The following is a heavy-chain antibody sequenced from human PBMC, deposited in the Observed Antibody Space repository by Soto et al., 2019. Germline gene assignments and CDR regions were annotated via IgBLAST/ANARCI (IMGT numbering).Heavy chain of an antibody. D-gene: IGHD5-18*01. V-gene: IGHV3-23*01. CDR1: GFTFSSYA. J-gene: IGHJ6*02. Sequence: PGGSLRLSCAASGFTFSSYAMSWVRQAPGKGLEWVSAISGSGGSTYYADSVKGRFTISRDNSKNTLYLQMNSLRAEDTAVYYCAAVDKATADYYYYGMDVWGQGTTVTVSS. CDR2: ISGSGGST. CDR3: AAVDKATADYYYYGMDV.